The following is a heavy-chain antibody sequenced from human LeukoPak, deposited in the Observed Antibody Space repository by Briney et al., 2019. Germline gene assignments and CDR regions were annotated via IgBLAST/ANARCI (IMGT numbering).Heavy chain of an antibody. CDR3: AKDPKLWFGESPFDY. D-gene: IGHD3-10*01. Sequence: GGSLRLSCAASGFTFSSYAMSWVRQAPGKGLEWVSAISGSGGSTYYADSVKGRFTISRDNSKNTLYLQMNSLRAEDTAVYYCAKDPKLWFGESPFDYWGQGTLVTVSS. V-gene: IGHV3-23*01. CDR2: ISGSGGST. J-gene: IGHJ4*02. CDR1: GFTFSSYA.